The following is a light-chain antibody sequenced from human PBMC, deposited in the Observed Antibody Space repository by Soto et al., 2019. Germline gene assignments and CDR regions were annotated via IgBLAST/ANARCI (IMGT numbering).Light chain of an antibody. V-gene: IGKV1-39*01. CDR2: AAS. CDR3: QQSYSTPWT. J-gene: IGKJ1*01. Sequence: DIQMPPSPSTLSAAVGDTVPITCRASQSISSYLNWYQQKPGKAPKLLIYAASSLQSGVPSRFSGSGSGTDFTLTISSLQPEDFATYYCQQSYSTPWTSAQGAKVDIK. CDR1: QSISSY.